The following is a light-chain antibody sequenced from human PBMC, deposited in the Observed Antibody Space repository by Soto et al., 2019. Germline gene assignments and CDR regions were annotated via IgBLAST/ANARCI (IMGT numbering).Light chain of an antibody. CDR2: DAS. Sequence: DIQMTQSPSSLSASVGDRVTITCQASQDIGNLLNWYQQKPGKAPKLLIYDASNLETGVPSRFSGSGSGTDFTFTIISLQPEDIATYYCQQYDNLPPFTFGPGTKVDIK. V-gene: IGKV1-33*01. CDR1: QDIGNL. J-gene: IGKJ3*01. CDR3: QQYDNLPPFT.